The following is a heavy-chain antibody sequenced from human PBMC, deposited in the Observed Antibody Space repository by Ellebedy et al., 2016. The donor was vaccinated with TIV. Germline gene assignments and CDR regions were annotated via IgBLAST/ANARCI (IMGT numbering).Heavy chain of an antibody. CDR1: GFIFNNYN. CDR3: ARDMGYSSGWHYLDY. V-gene: IGHV3-21*01. J-gene: IGHJ4*02. Sequence: GESLKISCAASGFIFNNYNMNWVRQDPGKGLEWVSSISGSSDYIYYADSLKCRFTIYRDNAKNSLYLHMNRLRAEDTAVYYWARDMGYSSGWHYLDYWGQGTLVTVSS. CDR2: ISGSSDYI. D-gene: IGHD6-19*01.